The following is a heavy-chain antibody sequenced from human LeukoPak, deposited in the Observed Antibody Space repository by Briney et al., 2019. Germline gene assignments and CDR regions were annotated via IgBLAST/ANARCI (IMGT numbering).Heavy chain of an antibody. CDR1: GYTFTNYG. Sequence: ASVKVSCKASGYTFTNYGITWVRQAPGQGLECMGWISAYDGNTNFAQKFQGRVTMTTDTSTSTGYMELRSLRSDDTAIYYCARDHSSGSNRFDFWGQGTLVTVSS. J-gene: IGHJ4*02. CDR2: ISAYDGNT. D-gene: IGHD1-14*01. CDR3: ARDHSSGSNRFDF. V-gene: IGHV1-18*01.